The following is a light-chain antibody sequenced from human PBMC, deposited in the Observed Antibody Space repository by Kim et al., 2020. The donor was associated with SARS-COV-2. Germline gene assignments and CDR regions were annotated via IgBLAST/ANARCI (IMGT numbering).Light chain of an antibody. CDR3: QSYDTSLSAPYV. J-gene: IGLJ1*01. CDR2: GNS. CDR1: SSNIGAGSD. V-gene: IGLV1-40*01. Sequence: QSVLTQPPSVSGAPGQRVTISCTGSSSNIGAGSDVHWYQQLPGTAPKLLIYGNSNRPSGVPDRFSVSKSGTSASLAITGLQAEDEADYYCQSYDTSLSAPYVFGTGTKVTVL.